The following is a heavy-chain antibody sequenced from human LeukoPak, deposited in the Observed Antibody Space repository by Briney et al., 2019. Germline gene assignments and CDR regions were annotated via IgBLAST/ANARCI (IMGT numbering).Heavy chain of an antibody. Sequence: SETLSLTCTVSGGSISSYYWSWIRQPPGKGLEWIGYIYDNVSTNYNPPLKSRVTISADTSKNQFSLKLSSVTAADTAVYYCARGMRYFDPDYWGQGTLVTVAS. V-gene: IGHV4-59*01. CDR3: ARGMRYFDPDY. J-gene: IGHJ4*02. CDR2: IYDNVST. CDR1: GGSISSYY. D-gene: IGHD3-9*01.